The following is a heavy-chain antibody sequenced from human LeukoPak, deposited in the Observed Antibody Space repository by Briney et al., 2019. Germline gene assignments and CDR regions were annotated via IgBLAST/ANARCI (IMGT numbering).Heavy chain of an antibody. CDR2: ISSSSSAI. CDR3: ARVSGARSMDV. CDR1: GFIFSNYL. V-gene: IGHV3-48*02. D-gene: IGHD7-27*01. Sequence: PGGSLRLSCAASGFIFSNYLMNWVRRAPGKGLEWVSYISSSSSAIYYADSVKGRFTISRDNAKSSLYLQMNSLRDEDTAVYYCARVSGARSMDVWAKGPRSPSP. J-gene: IGHJ6*02.